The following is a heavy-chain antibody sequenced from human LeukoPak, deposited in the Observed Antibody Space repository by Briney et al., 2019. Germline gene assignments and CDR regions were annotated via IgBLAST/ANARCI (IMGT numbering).Heavy chain of an antibody. J-gene: IGHJ4*02. CDR2: IYYSGST. CDR3: ATALRGDCSGGSCYPVSFDY. Sequence: PSETLSLTCTVSGGSISSSSYYWSWIRQPPGKGLEWIGYIYYSGSTNYNPSLKSRVTISVDTSKNQFSLKLSSVTAADTAVYYCATALRGDCSGGSCYPVSFDYWGQGTLVTVSS. CDR1: GGSISSSSYY. D-gene: IGHD2-15*01. V-gene: IGHV4-61*01.